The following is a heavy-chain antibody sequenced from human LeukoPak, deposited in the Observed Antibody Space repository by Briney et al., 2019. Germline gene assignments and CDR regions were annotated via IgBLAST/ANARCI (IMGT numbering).Heavy chain of an antibody. Sequence: SETLSLTCTVSGGSISSYYWSWIRQPAGKGLEWIGRIYTSGSTNYNPSLKSRVTMSVDTSKNQFSLKLSSVTAADTAVYYCARDSDIVVVVDATGYYYGMDVWGQGTTVTVSS. CDR1: GGSISSYY. J-gene: IGHJ6*02. V-gene: IGHV4-4*07. D-gene: IGHD2-15*01. CDR2: IYTSGST. CDR3: ARDSDIVVVVDATGYYYGMDV.